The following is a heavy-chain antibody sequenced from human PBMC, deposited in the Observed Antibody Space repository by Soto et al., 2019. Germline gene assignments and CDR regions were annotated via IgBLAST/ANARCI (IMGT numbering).Heavy chain of an antibody. CDR2: ITGGSGFT. Sequence: GSLRGSSAASGFSCSTFAMDWVRHAPGKGLEWVSGITGGSGFTFYADSVKGRFTISRDDSENKLFLQMSSLRAEDTAKYYCAKSGPTNYFDFWGQGTPVTLSS. CDR1: GFSCSTFA. V-gene: IGHV3-23*01. D-gene: IGHD1-26*01. J-gene: IGHJ4*02. CDR3: AKSGPTNYFDF.